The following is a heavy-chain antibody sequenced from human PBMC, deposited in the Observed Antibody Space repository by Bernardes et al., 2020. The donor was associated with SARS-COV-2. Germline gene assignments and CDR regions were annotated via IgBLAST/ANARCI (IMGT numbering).Heavy chain of an antibody. D-gene: IGHD4-17*01. V-gene: IGHV4-59*08. CDR3: ARPCYGDSPDAFDI. Sequence: SETLSLTCTVSGGSISSYYWSWIRQPPGKGLEWIGYIYYSGSTNYNPSLKSRVTISVDTSKNQFSLKLSSVTAADTAVYYCARPCYGDSPDAFDIWGQGTMVTVSS. CDR1: GGSISSYY. CDR2: IYYSGST. J-gene: IGHJ3*02.